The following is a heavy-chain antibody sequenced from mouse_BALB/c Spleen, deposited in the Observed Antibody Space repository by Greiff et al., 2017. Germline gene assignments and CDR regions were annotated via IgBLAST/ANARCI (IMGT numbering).Heavy chain of an antibody. CDR2: ISSGSSTI. CDR1: GFTFSSFG. D-gene: IGHD1-2*01. CDR3: ARHGYDAMDY. V-gene: IGHV5-17*02. J-gene: IGHJ4*01. Sequence: VQLQQSGGGLVQPGGSRKLSCAASGFTFSSFGMHWVRQAPEKGLEWVAYISSGSSTIYYADTVKGRFTISRDNPKNTLFLQMTSLRSEDTAMYYCARHGYDAMDYWGQGTSVTVSS.